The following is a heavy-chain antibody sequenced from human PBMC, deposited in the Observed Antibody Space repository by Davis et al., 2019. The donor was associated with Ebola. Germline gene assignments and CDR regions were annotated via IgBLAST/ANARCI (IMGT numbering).Heavy chain of an antibody. J-gene: IGHJ4*02. Sequence: PSETLSLTCAVSGGSISSSNWWSWVRQPPGKGLEWIGEIYHSESTNYDPSLQSRVTLSLDTSKNQFSLKLTSVTAADTAVYYCARLRSYYDYWGQGTLVTVSS. CDR2: IYHSEST. CDR3: ARLRSYYDY. CDR1: GGSISSSNW. V-gene: IGHV4-4*02.